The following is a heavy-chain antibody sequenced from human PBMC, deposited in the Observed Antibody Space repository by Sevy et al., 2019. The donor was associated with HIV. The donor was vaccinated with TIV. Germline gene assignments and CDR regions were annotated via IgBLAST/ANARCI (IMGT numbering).Heavy chain of an antibody. D-gene: IGHD1-26*01. Sequence: GGSLRLSCAASGFTFSSYWMHWVRQAPGKGLEWVAVTSYDGSHKYYADSVKGRFTVSRDNSRNILSLEMSSLRRDDTAVYYCARGENDDEFFQYWGQGTLVTVSS. V-gene: IGHV3-30*03. CDR3: ARGENDDEFFQY. CDR1: GFTFSSYW. J-gene: IGHJ1*01. CDR2: TSYDGSHK.